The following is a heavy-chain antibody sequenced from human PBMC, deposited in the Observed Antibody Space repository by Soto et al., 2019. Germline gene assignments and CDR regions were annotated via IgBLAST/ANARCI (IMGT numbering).Heavy chain of an antibody. CDR3: AREGPTGDCSSTSCYKNMRWFEQ. CDR2: IIPIFGTA. Sequence: SVEVSFKASWGTFSIYSVILFLHSPLQGLELMGWIIPIFGTANYAQNFQCRVTITADESTSTAYMELSSLRSEDTAVYYCAREGPTGDCSSTSCYKNMRWFEQWGKGHMVNVSS. D-gene: IGHD2-2*02. V-gene: IGHV1-69*13. J-gene: IGHJ5*02. CDR1: WGTFSIYS.